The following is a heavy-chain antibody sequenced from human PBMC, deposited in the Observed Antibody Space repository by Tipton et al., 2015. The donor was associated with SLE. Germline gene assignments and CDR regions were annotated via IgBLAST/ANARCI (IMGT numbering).Heavy chain of an antibody. CDR1: GYSISSGYY. CDR3: ARPFTYCGGDCSPFAFDI. J-gene: IGHJ3*02. Sequence: LSLTCAVSGYSISSGYYWGWIRQPPGKGLEWIGSIYHSGNTYYNPSLKSRVTISVDTSKNQFSLRLSSVTAADTAVYYCARPFTYCGGDCSPFAFDIWGQGTLVTVSS. CDR2: IYHSGNT. D-gene: IGHD2-21*02. V-gene: IGHV4-38-2*01.